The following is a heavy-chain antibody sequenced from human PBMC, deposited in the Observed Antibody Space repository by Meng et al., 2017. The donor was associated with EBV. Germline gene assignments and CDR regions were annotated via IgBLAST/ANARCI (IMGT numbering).Heavy chain of an antibody. CDR1: GYTFVTYS. CDR2: ISTYSGDT. V-gene: IGHV1-18*01. J-gene: IGHJ5*02. CDR3: VRDDGYCSTTDCGANWFDP. D-gene: IGHD5-24*01. Sequence: QVQLVQSGAELKQPGXAVKVFCKDSGYTFVTYSITWVRQAPGHGLEWMGWISTYSGDTKYAQKFQGRVTLTADTSTTTAYMELRSLVSDDSGVYYCVRDDGYCSTTDCGANWFDPWGQGTLVTVSS.